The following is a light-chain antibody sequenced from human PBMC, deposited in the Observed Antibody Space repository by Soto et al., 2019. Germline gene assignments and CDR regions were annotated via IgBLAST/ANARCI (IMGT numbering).Light chain of an antibody. CDR2: NNN. Sequence: QSVLTQPPSASGTPGQRVTIACSGSSSNIGSTTVKWYQQLPGTAPKPLIYNNNQRPSGVPDRFSGSKSGTSAFLAISGLQSEDEADYYCAAWDDSLNGVVFGGGTKLTVL. CDR3: AAWDDSLNGVV. CDR1: SSNIGSTT. J-gene: IGLJ3*02. V-gene: IGLV1-44*01.